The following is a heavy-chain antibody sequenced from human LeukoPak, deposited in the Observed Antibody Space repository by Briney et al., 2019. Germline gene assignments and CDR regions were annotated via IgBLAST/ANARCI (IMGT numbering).Heavy chain of an antibody. CDR3: ASRSNYDILTGPHGYAFDI. CDR1: GGTFSSYA. CDR2: IIPILGIE. J-gene: IGHJ3*02. V-gene: IGHV1-69*04. Sequence: AVNVSCKASGGTFSSYAISWVRQAPGQGLEWMGRIIPILGIENYAQKFQGRVTITADKYTSTAYMEVSSLRSEDTAVYYCASRSNYDILTGPHGYAFDIWGQGTMVTVSS. D-gene: IGHD3-9*01.